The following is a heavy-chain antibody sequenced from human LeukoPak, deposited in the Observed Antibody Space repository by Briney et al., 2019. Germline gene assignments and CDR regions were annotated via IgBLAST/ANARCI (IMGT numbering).Heavy chain of an antibody. CDR1: GNYW. J-gene: IGHJ4*02. V-gene: IGHV3-74*01. D-gene: IGHD2-2*01. Sequence: GGSLRLSCAASGNYWMHWVRQAPGKGLVWVSHINSDGSWTSYADSVKGRFTISRDNAKNSLYLQMNSLRAEDTAVYYCARDNGGVVPAAIGAEYYFDYWGQGTLVTVSS. CDR3: ARDNGGVVPAAIGAEYYFDY. CDR2: INSDGSWT.